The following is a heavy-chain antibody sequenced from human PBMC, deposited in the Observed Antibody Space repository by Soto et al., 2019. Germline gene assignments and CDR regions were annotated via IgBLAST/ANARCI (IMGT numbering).Heavy chain of an antibody. CDR2: ISTSGGNT. V-gene: IGHV3-23*01. J-gene: IGHJ4*02. Sequence: GGSLRLSCAASXFTFSSHAMSWVRQAPGKGLEWVSGISTSGGNTYYADSVKGRFTISRDNSKNTLYLQMNSLRAEDTAVYYCANAGITIFGVVDYYFDYWGQGTLVTVSS. D-gene: IGHD3-3*01. CDR3: ANAGITIFGVVDYYFDY. CDR1: XFTFSSHA.